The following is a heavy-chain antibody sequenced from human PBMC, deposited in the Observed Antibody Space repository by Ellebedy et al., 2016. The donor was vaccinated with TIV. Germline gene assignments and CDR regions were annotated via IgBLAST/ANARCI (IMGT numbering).Heavy chain of an antibody. CDR3: ARDYWGSYEY. Sequence: AASVKVSCKASGYTFTDYRLDWVRQAPGLGLEWMGWISPNGGGTHYAQKFQGRVSMTGDPSISTAYLELSRLTSDDTAVYYCARDYWGSYEYWGQGTLVTVSS. V-gene: IGHV1-2*02. CDR2: ISPNGGGT. CDR1: GYTFTDYR. J-gene: IGHJ4*02. D-gene: IGHD1-26*01.